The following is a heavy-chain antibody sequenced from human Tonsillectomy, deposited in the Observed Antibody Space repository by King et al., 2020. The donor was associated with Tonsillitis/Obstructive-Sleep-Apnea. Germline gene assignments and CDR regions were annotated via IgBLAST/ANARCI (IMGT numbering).Heavy chain of an antibody. CDR1: GFAFSTYW. CDR2: INPDGSGK. V-gene: IGHV3-7*04. D-gene: IGHD5-24*01. J-gene: IGHJ4*02. Sequence: DVQLVESGGDLVQPGGSLRLSCAASGFAFSTYWMTWVRQAPGEGMEWVATINPDGSGKYFVDSVNGRFTISRDNAQNSLYLQMNSLRVEDTAIYYCARAINYHFDYWGQGTLVTVSS. CDR3: ARAINYHFDY.